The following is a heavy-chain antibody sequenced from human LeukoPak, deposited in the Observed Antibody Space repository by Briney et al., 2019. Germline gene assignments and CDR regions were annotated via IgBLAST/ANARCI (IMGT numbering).Heavy chain of an antibody. V-gene: IGHV1-2*02. D-gene: IGHD5-24*01. CDR1: GYTFTGYY. Sequence: GASVKVSCKASGYTFTGYYMHWVRQAPGQGLEWMGWINPNSGGTNYAQKFQGRVTMTRDTSISTAYMELSRLRSDDTAVYYCARISEEMATEGAYDYWGQGTLVTVSS. CDR2: INPNSGGT. J-gene: IGHJ4*02. CDR3: ARISEEMATEGAYDY.